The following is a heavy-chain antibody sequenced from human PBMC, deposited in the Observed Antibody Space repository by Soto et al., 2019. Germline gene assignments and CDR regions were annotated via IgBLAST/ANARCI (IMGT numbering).Heavy chain of an antibody. D-gene: IGHD3-9*01. CDR2: IYYSGST. J-gene: IGHJ3*02. CDR1: GGSISSSSYY. CDR3: ARNEAFDWLFLDAFDI. Sequence: QLQLQESGPGLVKPSETLSLTCTVSGGSISSSSYYWGWIRQPPGKGLEWIGSIYYSGSTYYNPSLKSRVTISVDTSKNQFSLKLSPVTAADTAVYYCARNEAFDWLFLDAFDIWGQGTMVTVSS. V-gene: IGHV4-39*01.